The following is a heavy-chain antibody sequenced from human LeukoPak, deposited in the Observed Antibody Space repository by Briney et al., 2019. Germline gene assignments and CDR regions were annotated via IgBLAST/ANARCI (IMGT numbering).Heavy chain of an antibody. CDR2: IYHSGNT. Sequence: SETLSLTCNVSGGSISSGDFSWNWIRQPPGKGLEWIGYIYHSGNTYYNPSLKSRVTISVDRSKNQFSLKLTSVTAADTAVYYCASETTAGYFDYWGQGTLVTVSS. D-gene: IGHD4-17*01. V-gene: IGHV4-30-2*01. CDR1: GGSISSGDFS. J-gene: IGHJ4*02. CDR3: ASETTAGYFDY.